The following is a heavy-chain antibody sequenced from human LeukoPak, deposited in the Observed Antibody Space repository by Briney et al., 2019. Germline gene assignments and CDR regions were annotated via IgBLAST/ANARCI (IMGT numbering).Heavy chain of an antibody. Sequence: GGSLRLSCAASRFTFSSYGMHWVRQAPGKGLEWVSYISSGSGTIYYADSVKGRFTISRDNAKNSLYLQMNSLRAEDTAVYYCYYGSGSYYRPYWGQGTLVTVSS. CDR3: YYGSGSYYRPY. CDR1: RFTFSSYG. CDR2: ISSGSGTI. J-gene: IGHJ4*02. V-gene: IGHV3-48*01. D-gene: IGHD3-10*01.